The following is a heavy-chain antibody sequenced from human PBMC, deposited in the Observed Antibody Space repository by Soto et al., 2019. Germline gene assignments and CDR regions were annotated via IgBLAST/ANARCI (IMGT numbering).Heavy chain of an antibody. J-gene: IGHJ6*02. D-gene: IGHD6-19*01. Sequence: ASVKVSCKASGYTFTGYYMHWVRQAPGQGLEWMGWINPNSGGTNYAQKFQGRVTMTRDTSISTAYMELSRLRSDDTAVYYCARDLDSSGRYPRLYYYYYGMDVWGQGTTVTVSS. V-gene: IGHV1-2*02. CDR3: ARDLDSSGRYPRLYYYYYGMDV. CDR1: GYTFTGYY. CDR2: INPNSGGT.